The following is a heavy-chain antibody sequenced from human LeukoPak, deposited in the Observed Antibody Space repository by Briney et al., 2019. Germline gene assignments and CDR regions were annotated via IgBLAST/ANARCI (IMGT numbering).Heavy chain of an antibody. CDR1: GFAFSNAW. CDR2: IKTKTDGGTT. J-gene: IGHJ4*02. CDR3: TTDRAHGAYDPLDF. V-gene: IGHV3-15*01. Sequence: PGGSLRLSCAASGFAFSNAWMNWVRQAPGKGLEWLGRIKTKTDGGTTDYVAPVKGRFTFSRDDSTNTLYLQMNSLLFEDTAMYYCTTDRAHGAYDPLDFWGQGTLVTVSS. D-gene: IGHD5-12*01.